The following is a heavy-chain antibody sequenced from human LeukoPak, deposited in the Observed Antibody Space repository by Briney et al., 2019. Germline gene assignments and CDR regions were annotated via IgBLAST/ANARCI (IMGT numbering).Heavy chain of an antibody. D-gene: IGHD6-19*01. CDR3: ARRGSSGCFDF. V-gene: IGHV3-30-3*01. CDR2: MSHDGSNE. J-gene: IGHJ4*02. CDR1: GFTFSRYG. Sequence: GGSLRLSCAASGFTFSRYGMYWVRQAPGKGLEWVAVMSHDGSNEYYGDSVKGRFTISRDNSKNTLFLQMHSLRTEDTATYYCARRGSSGCFDFWGQGTLVTVSS.